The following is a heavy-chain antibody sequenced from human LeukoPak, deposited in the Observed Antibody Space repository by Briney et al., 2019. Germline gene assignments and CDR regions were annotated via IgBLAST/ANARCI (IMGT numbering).Heavy chain of an antibody. Sequence: PSETLSLTCTVSGGSISSYYWSWIRQPPGKGLEWIGYIYYSGSTNYNPPLKSRVTISVDTSKNQFSLKLSSVTAADTAVYYCASCSGGSCYYFDYWGQGTLVTVSS. J-gene: IGHJ4*02. D-gene: IGHD2-15*01. CDR1: GGSISSYY. CDR2: IYYSGST. V-gene: IGHV4-59*01. CDR3: ASCSGGSCYYFDY.